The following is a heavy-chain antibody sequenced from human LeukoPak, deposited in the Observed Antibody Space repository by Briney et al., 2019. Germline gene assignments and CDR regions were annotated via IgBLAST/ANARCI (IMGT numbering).Heavy chain of an antibody. Sequence: GGSLRLSCAASGFTFSSYAMSWVRQAPGKGLEWVSAISGGGGSTYYADSVKGRFTISRDNSKNTLYLQMNSLRAEDTAVYCCAEEVAPRTWWYFDLWGRGTLVTVSS. D-gene: IGHD2-15*01. CDR3: AEEVAPRTWWYFDL. V-gene: IGHV3-23*01. J-gene: IGHJ2*01. CDR2: ISGGGGST. CDR1: GFTFSSYA.